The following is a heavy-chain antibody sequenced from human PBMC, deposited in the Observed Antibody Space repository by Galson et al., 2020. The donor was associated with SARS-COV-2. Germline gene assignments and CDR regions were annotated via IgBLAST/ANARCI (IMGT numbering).Heavy chain of an antibody. D-gene: IGHD6-19*01. V-gene: IGHV1-8*01. CDR3: ARGVGSPPYSSGWYWNL. CDR1: GYTFTSYD. J-gene: IGHJ5*02. CDR2: MNPNSGNT. Sequence: ASVTVSCKASGYTFTSYDINWVRQATGQGLEWMGRMNPNSGNTGYAQKFQGRVTMTRNTSISTAYMELSSLRSEDTAVYYCARGVGSPPYSSGWYWNLWGQGTLVTVSS.